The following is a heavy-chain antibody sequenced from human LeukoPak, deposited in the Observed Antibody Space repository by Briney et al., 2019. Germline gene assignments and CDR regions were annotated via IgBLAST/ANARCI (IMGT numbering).Heavy chain of an antibody. CDR3: AAEQPGIVGATNGFDP. Sequence: ASVKVSCKASGFTCTSSAVQWVRQARGQRLEWIGWIVVGSGNTNYAQKFQERVTITRDMSTSTAYMELSSLRSEDTAVYYCAAEQPGIVGATNGFDPWGQGTLVTVSS. D-gene: IGHD1-26*01. CDR2: IVVGSGNT. J-gene: IGHJ5*02. V-gene: IGHV1-58*01. CDR1: GFTCTSSA.